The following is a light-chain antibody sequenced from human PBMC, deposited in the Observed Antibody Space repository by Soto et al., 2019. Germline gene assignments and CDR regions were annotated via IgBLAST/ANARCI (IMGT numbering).Light chain of an antibody. Sequence: EIVLTQSPGTLSLSPGERATLSCRASQSVSSSYLAWYQQKPGQAPRLLIYGASSRATGIPDRFSGSGSGTDFTLTIDRLEPEDFAVYYCQQYGSSLWTF. CDR2: GAS. V-gene: IGKV3-20*01. CDR3: QQYGSSLWT. J-gene: IGKJ1*01. CDR1: QSVSSSY.